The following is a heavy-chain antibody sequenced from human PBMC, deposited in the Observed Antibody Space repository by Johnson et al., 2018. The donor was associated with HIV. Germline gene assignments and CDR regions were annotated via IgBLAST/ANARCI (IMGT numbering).Heavy chain of an antibody. Sequence: QVQLVESGGGVVQPGRSLRLSCAASGFTFSRHAMHWVRQAPGKGLEWVALISYDGSNKYYADSVKGQFTISRDNSKNTLYLQMNSLRAEDTAVYYCGRSRVDIVVVAGAFNIWGQGTMVTVSS. CDR1: GFTFSRHA. CDR3: GRSRVDIVVVAGAFNI. CDR2: ISYDGSNK. J-gene: IGHJ3*02. D-gene: IGHD2-15*01. V-gene: IGHV3-30-3*01.